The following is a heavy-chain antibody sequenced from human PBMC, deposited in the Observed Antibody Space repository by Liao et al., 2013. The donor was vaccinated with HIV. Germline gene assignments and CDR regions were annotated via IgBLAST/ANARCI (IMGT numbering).Heavy chain of an antibody. CDR2: IYTSGST. D-gene: IGHD5-12*01. Sequence: QVQLQESGPRLVKPSETLSLTCTVSGGSIRSYFWSWIRQPAGKGLEWIGRIYTSGSTNYNPSLKSRVTMSVDTSKNQFSLKLTSVTAADTAVYYCARDGEATIWGGFDYWGQGTLVTVSS. CDR1: GGSIRSYF. V-gene: IGHV4-4*07. J-gene: IGHJ4*02. CDR3: ARDGEATIWGGFDY.